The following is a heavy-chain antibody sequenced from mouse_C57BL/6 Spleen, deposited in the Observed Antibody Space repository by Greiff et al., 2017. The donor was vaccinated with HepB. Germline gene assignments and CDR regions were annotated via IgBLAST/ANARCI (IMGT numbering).Heavy chain of an antibody. Sequence: EVMLVESGGGLVQPKGSLKLSCAASGFSFNTYAMNWVRQAPGKGLEWVARIRSKSNNYATYYADSVKDRFTISRDDSESMLYLQMNNLKTEDTAMYYCVRTDSNYAWFAYWGQGTLVTVSA. V-gene: IGHV10-1*01. CDR3: VRTDSNYAWFAY. J-gene: IGHJ3*01. CDR2: IRSKSNNYAT. D-gene: IGHD2-5*01. CDR1: GFSFNTYA.